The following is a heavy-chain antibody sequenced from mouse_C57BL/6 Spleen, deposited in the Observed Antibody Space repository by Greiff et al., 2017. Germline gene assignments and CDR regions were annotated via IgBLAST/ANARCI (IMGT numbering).Heavy chain of an antibody. CDR2: INPYNGDT. Sequence: VQLQQSGPELVKPGDSVKISCKASGYSFTGYFMNWVMQSHGKSLEWIGRINPYNGDTFYNQKFKGKATLTVDKSSSTAHMELRSLTSEDSAVYYCAPIYYDYDGNYFDYWGQGTTLTVSS. J-gene: IGHJ2*01. CDR1: GYSFTGYF. V-gene: IGHV1-20*01. D-gene: IGHD2-4*01. CDR3: APIYYDYDGNYFDY.